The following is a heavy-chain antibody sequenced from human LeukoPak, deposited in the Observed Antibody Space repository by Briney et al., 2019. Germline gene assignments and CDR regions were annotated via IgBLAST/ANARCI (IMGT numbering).Heavy chain of an antibody. CDR3: ARGGGYYYCGMDV. V-gene: IGHV4-61*02. J-gene: IGHJ6*02. Sequence: SETLSLTCTVSGGSISSGSYYWSWIRQPTGKGLEWIGRIYTSGSTNYNPSLKSRVTISVDTSKNQFSLKLSSVTAADTAVYYCARGGGYYYCGMDVWGQGTTVTVSS. CDR1: GGSISSGSYY. CDR2: IYTSGST. D-gene: IGHD3-16*01.